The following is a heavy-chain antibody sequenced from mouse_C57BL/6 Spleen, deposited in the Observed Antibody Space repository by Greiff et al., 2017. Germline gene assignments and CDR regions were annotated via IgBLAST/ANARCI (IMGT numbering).Heavy chain of an antibody. Sequence: VQLQQSGAELVRPGASVTLSCKASGYTFTDYEMHWVKQTPVHGLEWIGAIDPETGGTAYNQKFKGKAILTADKSSSTAYMELRSLTSEDSAVYYCTDTTAPYAMDYWGQGTSVTVSS. D-gene: IGHD1-2*01. V-gene: IGHV1-15*01. CDR3: TDTTAPYAMDY. CDR1: GYTFTDYE. CDR2: IDPETGGT. J-gene: IGHJ4*01.